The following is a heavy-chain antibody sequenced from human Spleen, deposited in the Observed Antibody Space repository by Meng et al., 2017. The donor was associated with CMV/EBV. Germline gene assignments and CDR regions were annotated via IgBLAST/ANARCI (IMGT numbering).Heavy chain of an antibody. CDR1: GFTFSRYS. CDR2: IRSSSRYI. J-gene: IGHJ3*02. V-gene: IGHV3-21*01. CDR3: ARLYCSGGSCYPGAFDI. D-gene: IGHD2-15*01. Sequence: GESLKISCAASGFTFSRYSMNWVRQAPGKGLEWVSSIRSSSRYIYYTDSVKGRFAISRDNAKNSLYLQMDSLRAEDTAFYYCARLYCSGGSCYPGAFDIWGQGTMVTVSS.